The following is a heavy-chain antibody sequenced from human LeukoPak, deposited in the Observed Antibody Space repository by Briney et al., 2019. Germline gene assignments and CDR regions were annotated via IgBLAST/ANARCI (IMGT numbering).Heavy chain of an antibody. CDR1: GGSISGYY. V-gene: IGHV4-4*07. CDR3: AREHRDYEGSGYYVDY. Sequence: SETLSLTCTVSGGSISGYYWNWIRQPAGKGLEWIGRIYYSGSTDYNSFLRSRLTMSVDTSKSQFSLKLTSVTAADTAVYYCAREHRDYEGSGYYVDYWGQGTLVTVSS. CDR2: IYYSGST. D-gene: IGHD3-22*01. J-gene: IGHJ4*02.